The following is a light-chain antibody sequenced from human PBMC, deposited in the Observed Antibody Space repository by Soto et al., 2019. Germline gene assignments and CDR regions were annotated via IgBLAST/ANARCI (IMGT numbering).Light chain of an antibody. CDR2: GAS. CDR1: QTVSSSY. CDR3: QHYGNSPPWA. Sequence: EIVLTQSPGTLSLSPGERATLSCRASQTVSSSYLAWFQHKAGQPPRLLIYGASNRATGIPDRFSGGGSGTDFTLTISRLAPEDFTVYYCQHYGNSPPWAFGQGTKVDIK. J-gene: IGKJ1*01. V-gene: IGKV3-20*01.